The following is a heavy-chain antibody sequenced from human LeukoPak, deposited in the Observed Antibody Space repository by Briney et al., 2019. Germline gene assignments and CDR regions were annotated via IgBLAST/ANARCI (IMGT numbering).Heavy chain of an antibody. CDR3: ARALYSSSWYWGYYMDV. Sequence: ASVKVSCKASGYTFSSYGISWVRQAPGQGLEWMGWISTYNGDTNYAQKLQGRVTMTTDTSTSTAYMELRSLRSEDTAVYYCARALYSSSWYWGYYMDVWGKGTTVTVSS. CDR1: GYTFSSYG. CDR2: ISTYNGDT. D-gene: IGHD6-13*01. J-gene: IGHJ6*03. V-gene: IGHV1-18*01.